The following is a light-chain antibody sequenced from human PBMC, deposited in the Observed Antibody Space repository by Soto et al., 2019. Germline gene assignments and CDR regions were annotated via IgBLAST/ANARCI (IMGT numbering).Light chain of an antibody. Sequence: QSALTQPASVSGSPGQSITISCTGTNNDVGSYNLVSWYQQHPGRAPKLMIFDGSKRPSGIPTRFSGSQSGNTASLTISGLQAQDEADYCCCSYATGDSAVFGGGTQLTVL. CDR2: DGS. CDR3: CSYATGDSAV. CDR1: NNDVGSYNL. J-gene: IGLJ7*01. V-gene: IGLV2-23*01.